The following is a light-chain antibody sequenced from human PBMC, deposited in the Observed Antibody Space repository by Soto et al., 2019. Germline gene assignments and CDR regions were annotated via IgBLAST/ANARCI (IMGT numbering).Light chain of an antibody. CDR1: QSVSSY. V-gene: IGKV3-11*01. J-gene: IGKJ4*01. CDR2: DAS. Sequence: EIVLTQSPATLSLSPGERATLSCRASQSVSSYLAWYQQKPGQAPRLLIYDASNRATGIPARFSGSGSGTDFTLPISSLEPEDFAVYYCQQQLTFGGGTKVEIK. CDR3: QQQLT.